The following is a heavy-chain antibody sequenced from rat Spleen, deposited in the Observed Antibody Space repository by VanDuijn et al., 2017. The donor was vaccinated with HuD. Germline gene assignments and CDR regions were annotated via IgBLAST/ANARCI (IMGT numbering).Heavy chain of an antibody. Sequence: QVQLKESGPGLVKPSETLSLTCTVSGFSLTSYHVSWVRQPPGKGLEWMGVIWGDGSTAYNSALKSRLSISRDTSKSQVFLKMSSLKTEDTATYYCARDPPFDYWGQGVMVTVSS. CDR2: IWGDGST. V-gene: IGHV2-32*01. D-gene: IGHD3-1*01. CDR3: ARDPPFDY. J-gene: IGHJ2*01. CDR1: GFSLTSYH.